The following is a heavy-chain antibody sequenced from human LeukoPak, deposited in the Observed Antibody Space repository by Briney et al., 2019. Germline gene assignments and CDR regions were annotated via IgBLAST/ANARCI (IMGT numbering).Heavy chain of an antibody. CDR2: IYYSGST. D-gene: IGHD4-17*01. J-gene: IGHJ5*02. Sequence: PLSLPRTVSGGSISSGGYYWSWIRQHPGKGLEWIGYIYYSGSTYYNPSLKSRVTISVDTSKNQFSLKLSSVTAADTAVYYCARSHPVDYGDYPAFDPWGQGTLVTVSS. CDR1: GGSISSGGYY. V-gene: IGHV4-31*03. CDR3: ARSHPVDYGDYPAFDP.